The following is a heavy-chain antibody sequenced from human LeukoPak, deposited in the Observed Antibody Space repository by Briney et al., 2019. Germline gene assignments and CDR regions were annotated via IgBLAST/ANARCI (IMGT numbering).Heavy chain of an antibody. CDR3: ARAKYYHFLGCFDY. V-gene: IGHV4-59*13. Sequence: SETLSLTCTVSGGSISSYYWSWIRQPPGKGLEWIGYIYYSGSTNYNPSLKSRVTISVDTSKNQFSLKLSSVTAADTAVYYCARAKYYHFLGCFDYWGQGTLVTVSS. CDR2: IYYSGST. CDR1: GGSISSYY. D-gene: IGHD3-3*01. J-gene: IGHJ4*02.